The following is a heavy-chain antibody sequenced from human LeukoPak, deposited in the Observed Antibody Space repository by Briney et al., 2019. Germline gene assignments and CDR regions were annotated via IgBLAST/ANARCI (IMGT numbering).Heavy chain of an antibody. CDR3: ARDISGGVSMVRGVIVSYWYFDL. D-gene: IGHD3-10*01. CDR2: IYHSGST. CDR1: GGSISSGGYY. V-gene: IGHV4-30-2*01. J-gene: IGHJ2*01. Sequence: SETLSLTCTVSGGSISSGGYYWSWIRQPPGKGLEWIGYIYHSGSTYYNPSLKSRVTISVDRSKNQFSLKLSSVTAADTAVYYCARDISGGVSMVRGVIVSYWYFDLWGRGTLVTVSS.